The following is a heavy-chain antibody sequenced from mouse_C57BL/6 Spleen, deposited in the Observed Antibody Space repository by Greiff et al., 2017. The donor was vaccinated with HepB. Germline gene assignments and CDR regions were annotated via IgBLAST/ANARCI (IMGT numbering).Heavy chain of an antibody. CDR2: ISDGGSYT. V-gene: IGHV5-4*01. J-gene: IGHJ4*01. CDR3: AREESTGVALDY. CDR1: GFTFSSYA. D-gene: IGHD1-1*01. Sequence: EVMLVEPGGGLVKPGGSLKLSCAASGFTFSSYAMSWVRQTPEKRLEWVATISDGGSYTYYPDNVKGRYTISRDNAKNNLYLQMSHLKSEDTAMSYCAREESTGVALDYWGQGTSVTVSS.